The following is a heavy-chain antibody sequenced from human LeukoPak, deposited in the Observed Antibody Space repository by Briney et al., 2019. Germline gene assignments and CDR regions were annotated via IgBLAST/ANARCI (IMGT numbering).Heavy chain of an antibody. V-gene: IGHV4-39*07. CDR2: IYYSGST. CDR3: ARDRVNQLLSGWFDP. Sequence: SETLSLTCTVSGGSISSSSYYWGWIRQPPGKGLEWIGSIYYSGSTYYNPSLKSRVTISVDTSKNQFSLKLSSVTVADTAVYYCARDRVNQLLSGWFDPWGQGTLVTVSS. D-gene: IGHD2-2*01. CDR1: GGSISSSSYY. J-gene: IGHJ5*02.